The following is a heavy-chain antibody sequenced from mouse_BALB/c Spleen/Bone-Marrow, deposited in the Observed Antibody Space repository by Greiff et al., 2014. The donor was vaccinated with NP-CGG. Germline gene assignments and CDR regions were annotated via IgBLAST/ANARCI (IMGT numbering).Heavy chain of an antibody. CDR2: INPGSGGT. CDR1: GYAFTNYL. D-gene: IGHD2-12*01. Sequence: QVQLQQPGAELVRPGTSVKVSCKASGYAFTNYLIEWVKQRPGQGLEWIGVINPGSGGTNYNEKFKGKATLTADKSSSTAYMQLSSLTSDDSAVYFCAREKGLRRGAMDYWGQGTSVTVSS. J-gene: IGHJ4*01. V-gene: IGHV1-54*01. CDR3: AREKGLRRGAMDY.